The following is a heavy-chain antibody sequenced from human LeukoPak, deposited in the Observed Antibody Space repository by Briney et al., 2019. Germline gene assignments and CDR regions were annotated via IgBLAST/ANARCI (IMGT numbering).Heavy chain of an antibody. CDR2: IYYSGST. CDR1: GGSISSSSYY. J-gene: IGHJ6*03. CDR3: ARGLRSHYYYYYYMDF. D-gene: IGHD4-17*01. Sequence: SETLSLTCSVSGGSISSSSYYWGWIRQPPGMGLEWIGSIYYSGSTYYNPSLKSRVTISVDTSKNQFSLKLSSVTAADTAVYYCARGLRSHYYYYYYMDFWGKGTTVTVYS. V-gene: IGHV4-39*01.